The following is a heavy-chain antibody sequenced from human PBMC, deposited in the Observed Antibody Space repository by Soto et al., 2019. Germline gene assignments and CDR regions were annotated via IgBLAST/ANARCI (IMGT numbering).Heavy chain of an antibody. V-gene: IGHV4-39*01. CDR2: IYYSGST. CDR1: GGSISSSSYY. D-gene: IGHD6-25*01. J-gene: IGHJ4*02. Sequence: PSETLSLTCTVSGGSISSSSYYWGWIRQPPGKGPEWIGSIYYSGSTYYNPSLKSRVTISVDTSKNQFSLKLSSVTAADTAVYYCARRKRPGDYFDYWGQGTLVTVSS. CDR3: ARRKRPGDYFDY.